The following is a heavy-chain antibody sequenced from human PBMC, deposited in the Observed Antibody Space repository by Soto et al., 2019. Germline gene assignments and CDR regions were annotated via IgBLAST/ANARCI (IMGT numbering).Heavy chain of an antibody. V-gene: IGHV3-72*01. Sequence: GGSLRLSCAASGFTLSDHDMDWVRQAPGKGLEWVGRARNKVNSYITEHAASVKGRFTISRDESKNSLYLQMNSLKTEDTAVYYCARVVAAEYFFDYWSQGTLVTVSS. J-gene: IGHJ4*02. CDR3: ARVVAAEYFFDY. CDR1: GFTLSDHD. D-gene: IGHD2-15*01. CDR2: ARNKVNSYIT.